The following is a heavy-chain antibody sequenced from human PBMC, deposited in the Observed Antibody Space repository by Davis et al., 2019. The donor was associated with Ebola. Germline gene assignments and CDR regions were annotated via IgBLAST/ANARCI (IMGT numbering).Heavy chain of an antibody. CDR3: AREGFYFYGMDV. D-gene: IGHD2/OR15-2a*01. CDR2: ITFDGSTK. CDR1: GFTFSYYA. J-gene: IGHJ6*02. Sequence: GGSLRLSCAASGFTFSYYAVHWVRQAPGRGLESVALITFDGSTKYYADSVRGRFTISRDNSKNLLLLEMSSLRAEDTAVYYCAREGFYFYGMDVWGQGTTVTVSS. V-gene: IGHV3-30*04.